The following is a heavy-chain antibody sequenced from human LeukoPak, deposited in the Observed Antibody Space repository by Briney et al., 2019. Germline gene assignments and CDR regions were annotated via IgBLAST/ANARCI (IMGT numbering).Heavy chain of an antibody. Sequence: GGSLRLSCEASGFTFSNYGMNWVRQAPGRGLEWISYIRPNDGTTHYADSVKGRFTISRDNAKNSLYLQMNSLRAEDTAVYYCARDTAGDYWGQGTLVTVSS. V-gene: IGHV3-48*04. D-gene: IGHD3-10*01. CDR3: ARDTAGDY. CDR2: IRPNDGTT. J-gene: IGHJ4*02. CDR1: GFTFSNYG.